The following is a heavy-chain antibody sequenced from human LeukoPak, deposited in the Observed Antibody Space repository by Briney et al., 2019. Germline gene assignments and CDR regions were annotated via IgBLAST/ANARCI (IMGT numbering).Heavy chain of an antibody. J-gene: IGHJ4*02. Sequence: GGSLRLSCAGSGFTFSSYGMSRVRQAPGKGLEWVSAISGSGGSTYYADSVKGRFTISRDNSKNTVYLQMNSLRVEDTALYYCVKDILGWTFDYWGPGTLVTVSS. CDR2: ISGSGGST. CDR1: GFTFSSYG. V-gene: IGHV3-23*01. CDR3: VKDILGWTFDY. D-gene: IGHD2-15*01.